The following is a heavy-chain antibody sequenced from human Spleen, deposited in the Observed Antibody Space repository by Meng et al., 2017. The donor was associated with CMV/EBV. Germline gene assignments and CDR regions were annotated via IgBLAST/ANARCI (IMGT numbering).Heavy chain of an antibody. CDR2: IRPDGAEK. CDR3: ATLLTH. J-gene: IGHJ4*02. Sequence: GGSLRLSCAASGFTFSSFWMHWVRQAPGKGLAWVAHIRPDGAEKWYVESVKGRFTISRDSAESSLFLQMNSLRAEDTAVYYCATLLTHWGQGTLVTVSS. D-gene: IGHD2-21*02. CDR1: GFTFSSFW. V-gene: IGHV3-7*01.